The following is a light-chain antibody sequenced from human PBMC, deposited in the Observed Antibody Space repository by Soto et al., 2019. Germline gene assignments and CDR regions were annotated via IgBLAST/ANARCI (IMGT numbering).Light chain of an antibody. V-gene: IGKV3-20*01. CDR2: GAS. CDR3: QQYAGSPT. Sequence: EIVLTQPPGTLSLSPGERATLSCRASQSVSSSYLGWYQQKPGQAPRLLIYGASSRATGIPDRFSGSGSGTDFTLTISRLEPEDFALYYCQQYAGSPTFGQGTRLEIK. J-gene: IGKJ5*01. CDR1: QSVSSSY.